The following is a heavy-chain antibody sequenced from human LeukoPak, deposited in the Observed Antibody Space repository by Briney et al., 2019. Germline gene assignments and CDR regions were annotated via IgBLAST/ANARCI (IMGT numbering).Heavy chain of an antibody. Sequence: ASVKVSCKASGYTFTSYDINWVRQATGQGLEWMGWMNPNSGNTGYAQKFQGRVTITRNTSISTAYMELSSLRSEDTAVYYCARGPSPADRSLYYYYYMDVWGIGTTVTVSS. D-gene: IGHD3-16*02. CDR1: GYTFTSYD. CDR2: MNPNSGNT. CDR3: ARGPSPADRSLYYYYYMDV. V-gene: IGHV1-8*03. J-gene: IGHJ6*03.